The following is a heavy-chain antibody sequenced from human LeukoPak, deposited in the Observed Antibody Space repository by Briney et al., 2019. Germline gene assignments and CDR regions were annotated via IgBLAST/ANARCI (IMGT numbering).Heavy chain of an antibody. CDR2: IDPSDSYT. CDR3: ARGYCSSTNCFYYGLDV. V-gene: IGHV5-10-1*01. J-gene: IGHJ6*02. D-gene: IGHD2-2*01. Sequence: GESLKISCEGSGYIFTSCWISWVRQMPGKGLEWMGRIDPSDSYTNYSPSFQGHVTISADKSISTAYLQWSNLKASDTAMYYCARGYCSSTNCFYYGLDVWGQGTTVTVSS. CDR1: GYIFTSCW.